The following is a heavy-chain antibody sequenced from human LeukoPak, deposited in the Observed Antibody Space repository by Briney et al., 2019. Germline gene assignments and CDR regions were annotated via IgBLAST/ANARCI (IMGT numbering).Heavy chain of an antibody. CDR1: GVSISSSNW. CDR3: ARGGSSSWNDAFDI. D-gene: IGHD6-13*01. Sequence: PSETLSLTCAVSGVSISSSNWWSWVCQPPWKGLEWIGEIYHSGSTNYNPSLKSRVTISVDKSKNQFSLKLSSVTAADTAVYYCARGGSSSWNDAFDIWGQGTMVTVSS. J-gene: IGHJ3*02. V-gene: IGHV4-4*02. CDR2: IYHSGST.